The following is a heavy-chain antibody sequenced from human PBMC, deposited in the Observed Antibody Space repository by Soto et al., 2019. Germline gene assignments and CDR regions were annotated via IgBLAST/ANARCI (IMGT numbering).Heavy chain of an antibody. J-gene: IGHJ3*02. CDR1: GGSFSGYY. CDR2: INHRGRT. D-gene: IGHD3-3*01. V-gene: IGHV4-34*01. CDR3: ARFRDVWSGYYDKAFDI. Sequence: QVPLQQWGAGLLKPSETLSLTCAVYGGSFSGYYWSWIRQSPGKGLEWIGEINHRGRTNCNPSLKSRPTISVDSSKSQFSRKLSSVTAADSAVYYCARFRDVWSGYYDKAFDIWGQGTMVTVSS.